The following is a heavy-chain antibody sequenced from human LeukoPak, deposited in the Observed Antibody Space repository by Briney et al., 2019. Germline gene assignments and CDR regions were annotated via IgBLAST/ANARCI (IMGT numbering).Heavy chain of an antibody. CDR3: ARGGKQWRGGNYFDS. J-gene: IGHJ4*02. CDR1: GYSFTTYG. CDR2: ITTGRGET. D-gene: IGHD6-19*01. V-gene: IGHV1-3*04. Sequence: ASVKVSCKASGYSFTTYGIYWVRQATGQGLEWMGWITTGRGETRYSQEFQRRITFTRDTSASTVYMDLSDLRSAATAVYYCARGGKQWRGGNYFDSWGQGTLVAVSS.